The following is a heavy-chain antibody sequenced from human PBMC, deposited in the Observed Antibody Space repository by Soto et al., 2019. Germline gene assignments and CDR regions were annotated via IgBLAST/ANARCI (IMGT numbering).Heavy chain of an antibody. CDR3: ARHNYGSGSTYFDY. CDR1: GFTFSSYA. D-gene: IGHD3-10*01. Sequence: PGGSLRLSCSASGFTFSSYAMHWVRQAPGKGLEYVSGINTNGGSTHYADSVKGRFTISRDNSKNTLYLQMSSLRAEDTAVYYCARHNYGSGSTYFDYWGQGTLVTVSS. V-gene: IGHV3-64D*06. J-gene: IGHJ4*02. CDR2: INTNGGST.